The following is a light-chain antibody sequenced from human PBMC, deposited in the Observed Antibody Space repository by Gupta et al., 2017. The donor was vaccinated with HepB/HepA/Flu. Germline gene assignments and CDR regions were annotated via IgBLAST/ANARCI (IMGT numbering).Light chain of an antibody. CDR3: VGWDDSLSGYV. Sequence: QPVLPQPPSASGTPGQRATISCSGSSSNIGNDNAYWYQPLPGTAPKLLIYNDNQRPSGVPDRFSGSKSGTTASLAISGLRSEDEADYYCVGWDDSLSGYVFGAGTKVTVL. J-gene: IGLJ1*01. CDR2: NDN. CDR1: SSNIGNDN. V-gene: IGLV1-47*02.